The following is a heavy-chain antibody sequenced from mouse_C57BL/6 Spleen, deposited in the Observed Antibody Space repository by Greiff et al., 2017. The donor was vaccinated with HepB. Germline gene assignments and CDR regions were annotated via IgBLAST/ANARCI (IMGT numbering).Heavy chain of an antibody. V-gene: IGHV14-4*01. CDR2: IDPENGDT. CDR3: TTSLLLRY. J-gene: IGHJ2*01. CDR1: GFNIKDDY. Sequence: EVQLQQSGAELVRPGASVKLSCTASGFNIKDDYMHWVKQRPEQGLEWIGWIDPENGDTEYASKFQGKATITADTSSNTAYLQLSSLTSEDTAVYYCTTSLLLRYWGQSTTLTVSS. D-gene: IGHD1-1*01.